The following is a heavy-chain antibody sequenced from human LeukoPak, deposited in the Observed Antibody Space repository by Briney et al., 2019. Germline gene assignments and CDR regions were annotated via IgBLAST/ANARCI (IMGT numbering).Heavy chain of an antibody. CDR2: ISAYNGNT. D-gene: IGHD3-3*01. CDR3: ARAKDYDFWSGHHDAFDI. J-gene: IGHJ3*02. CDR1: GYTFTSYG. V-gene: IGHV1-18*01. Sequence: ASVKVSCKASGYTFTSYGIGWVRQAPGQGLEWMGWISAYNGNTNYAQKLQGRVTMTTDTSTSTAYMELRSLRSDDTAVYYCARAKDYDFWSGHHDAFDIWGQGTMVAVSS.